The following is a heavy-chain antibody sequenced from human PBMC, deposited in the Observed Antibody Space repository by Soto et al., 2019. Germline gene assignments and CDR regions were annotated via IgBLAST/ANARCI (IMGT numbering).Heavy chain of an antibody. CDR2: ISAYNGNT. D-gene: IGHD3-10*01. CDR3: AGYYYGSGSYYQPYYYYGMDV. Sequence: QVQLVQSGAEVKKPGASVKVSCKASGYTFTSYGISWVRQAPGQGLEWMGWISAYNGNTNYAQKLQGRVTMTTDTSTSTAYMELRSLRSDDTAVYHCAGYYYGSGSYYQPYYYYGMDVWGQGTTVTVSS. V-gene: IGHV1-18*01. CDR1: GYTFTSYG. J-gene: IGHJ6*02.